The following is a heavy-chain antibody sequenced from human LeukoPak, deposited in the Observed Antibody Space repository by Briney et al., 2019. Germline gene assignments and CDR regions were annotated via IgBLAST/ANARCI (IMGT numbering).Heavy chain of an antibody. Sequence: GGSLRLSCAASRFTFSSYWMHWVRQAPGKGLVWVSRINSDGSSTNYADSVKGRFTISRDNAKNTLYLQMNSLRAEDTAMYYCARGPYGGNPAWSFDLWGRGTLVTVSS. CDR1: RFTFSSYW. D-gene: IGHD4-23*01. J-gene: IGHJ2*01. CDR2: INSDGSST. CDR3: ARGPYGGNPAWSFDL. V-gene: IGHV3-74*01.